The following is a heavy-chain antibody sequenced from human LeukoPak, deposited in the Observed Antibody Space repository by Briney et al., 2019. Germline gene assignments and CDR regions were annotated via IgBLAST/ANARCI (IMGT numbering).Heavy chain of an antibody. CDR1: GFTFSSYS. CDR2: ISSSSSYI. Sequence: GGSLRLSCAASGFTFSSYSMNWVRRAPGKGLEWVSSISSSSSYIYYADSVKGRFTISRDNAKNSLYLQMNSLRAEDTAVYYCARDGSSKLSFAFDIWGQGTMVTVSS. V-gene: IGHV3-21*01. D-gene: IGHD6-13*01. J-gene: IGHJ3*02. CDR3: ARDGSSKLSFAFDI.